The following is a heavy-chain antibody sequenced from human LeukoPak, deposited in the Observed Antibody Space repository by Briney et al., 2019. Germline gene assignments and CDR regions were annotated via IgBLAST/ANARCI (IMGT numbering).Heavy chain of an antibody. CDR2: ISSSSSTI. V-gene: IGHV3-48*01. D-gene: IGHD6-19*01. CDR1: GFTFSSYS. Sequence: GGTLRLSCAASGFTFSSYSMNWVRQAPGKGLEWVSYISSSSSTIHYADSVKGRFTISRDNAKNSLYLQMNSLRAEDTAVYYCARDNNLAWLAYYYYYMDVWGKGTTVTVSS. J-gene: IGHJ6*03. CDR3: ARDNNLAWLAYYYYYMDV.